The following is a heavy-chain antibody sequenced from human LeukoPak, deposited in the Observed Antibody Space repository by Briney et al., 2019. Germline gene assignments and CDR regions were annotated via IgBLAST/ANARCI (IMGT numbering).Heavy chain of an antibody. CDR1: VGSFSGYY. CDR2: INHSGST. Sequence: KSSEALSLTCAVYVGSFSGYYWSWIRQPPGKGLEWIGEINHSGSTNYNPSLKSRVTISVDTSKNQFSLKLSSVTAADTAVYYCAREGYYGSGRLTDFWGQGTLVSVSS. J-gene: IGHJ4*02. CDR3: AREGYYGSGRLTDF. V-gene: IGHV4-34*01. D-gene: IGHD3-10*01.